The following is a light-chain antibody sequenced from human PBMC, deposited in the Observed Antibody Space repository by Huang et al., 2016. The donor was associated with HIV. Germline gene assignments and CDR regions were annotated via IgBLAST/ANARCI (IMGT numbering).Light chain of an antibody. CDR2: GSS. CDR3: HQYNNWLLS. CDR1: RSVNTN. V-gene: IGKV3-15*01. Sequence: EIVMTQSTATLYVSPGERVTLSCRANRSVNTNFAWYQKRPGQAPRLPIYGSSTRAPCIPARVSGSGSGTDFSLTISILQSEDFALYYCHQYNNWLLSFGGGTRVDI. J-gene: IGKJ4*01.